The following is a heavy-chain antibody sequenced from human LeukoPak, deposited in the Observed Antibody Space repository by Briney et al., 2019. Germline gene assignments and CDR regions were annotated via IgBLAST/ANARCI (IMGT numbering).Heavy chain of an antibody. D-gene: IGHD3-22*01. CDR2: IKGDGSVV. J-gene: IGHJ4*02. V-gene: IGHV3-7*01. CDR3: ARESGSSGYYYFDY. Sequence: PGGSLRLSCAASGFTFSSYWMGWVRQAPGKGLEWVAHIKGDGSVVEYVNSVKGRFTVSRDNAKNSLYLQMNSLRAEDTAVYYCARESGSSGYYYFDYWGQGTLVTVSS. CDR1: GFTFSSYW.